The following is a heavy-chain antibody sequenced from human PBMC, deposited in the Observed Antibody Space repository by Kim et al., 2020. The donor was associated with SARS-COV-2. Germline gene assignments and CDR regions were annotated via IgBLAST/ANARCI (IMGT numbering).Heavy chain of an antibody. J-gene: IGHJ6*02. V-gene: IGHV3-30*01. Sequence: ADSVKGPFTISRDKSKNTPELQMNSLGAEDTAGYYCAGARGGSYYYGMDVWGQGTTVTVSS. D-gene: IGHD1-26*01. CDR3: AGARGGSYYYGMDV.